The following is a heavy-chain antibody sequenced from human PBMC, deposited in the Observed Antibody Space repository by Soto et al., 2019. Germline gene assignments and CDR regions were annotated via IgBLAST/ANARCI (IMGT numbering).Heavy chain of an antibody. V-gene: IGHV4-38-2*01. J-gene: IGHJ4*02. Sequence: SETLSLSCAVSGHSISTSYHWSCSRQTQGKGLEWIANTYHSGTNYDNPSLKSRITISVDTSKNQFYVRLTSVTAADADLYYCARTDSVGYYDYCGQGTLVTVSS. CDR1: GHSISTSYH. CDR3: ARTDSVGYYDY. D-gene: IGHD6-19*01. CDR2: TYHSGTN.